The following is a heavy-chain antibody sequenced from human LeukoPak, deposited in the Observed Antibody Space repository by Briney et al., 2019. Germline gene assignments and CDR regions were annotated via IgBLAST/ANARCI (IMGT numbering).Heavy chain of an antibody. CDR2: MSGDGGST. CDR1: GFNFRSFA. Sequence: PGGSLRLSCAGSGFNFRSFALHWVRQAPGKGLEYVPGMSGDGGSTFHANSVKGRFTISRDNSKNTLYLQMGSLKTEDMALYYCARGNTALGGAFDIWGPGTVVSVS. CDR3: ARGNTALGGAFDI. V-gene: IGHV3-64*01. D-gene: IGHD2-21*02. J-gene: IGHJ3*02.